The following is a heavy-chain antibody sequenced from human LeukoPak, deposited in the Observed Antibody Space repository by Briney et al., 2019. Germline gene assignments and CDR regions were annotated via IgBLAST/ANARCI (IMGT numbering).Heavy chain of an antibody. D-gene: IGHD6-19*01. CDR1: GGSFSGYY. V-gene: IGHV4-34*01. CDR3: ARDLRSVAVAGDIDY. J-gene: IGHJ4*02. CDR2: INHSGST. Sequence: SETLSLTCAVYGGSFSGYYWSWIRQPPGKGLEWIGEINHSGSTNYNPSLKSRVTISVDPSKNQFSLKLSSVTAADTAVYYCARDLRSVAVAGDIDYWGQGTLVTVSS.